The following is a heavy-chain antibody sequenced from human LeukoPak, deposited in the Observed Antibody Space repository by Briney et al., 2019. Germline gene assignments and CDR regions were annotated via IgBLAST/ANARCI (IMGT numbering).Heavy chain of an antibody. V-gene: IGHV3-7*01. D-gene: IGHD2-21*02. CDR1: GFTFNRCW. Sequence: GGSLRLSCVVSGFTFNRCWMYWVRQAPGKGLEWVAHINPDGRDTYYVDSVKGRFTISRDNAQNSMYLQMNSLRVEDTAVYYCTSWGDTTAEYFQRWGQGTLVTVSS. CDR3: TSWGDTTAEYFQR. CDR2: INPDGRDT. J-gene: IGHJ1*01.